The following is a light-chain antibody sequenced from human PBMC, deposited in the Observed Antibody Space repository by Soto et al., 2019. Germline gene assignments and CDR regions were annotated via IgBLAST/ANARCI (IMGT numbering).Light chain of an antibody. CDR2: DAS. CDR1: QSVRTS. Sequence: EVVLTQSPATLSLSPGERATLSCRASQSVRTSLAWYQHKPGQAPRLVIYDASLRANGVPARFGGSGSGTDFTLTINSLEPEYFAVYYCQQRNVWPPSTVGQGTRLET. V-gene: IGKV3-11*01. CDR3: QQRNVWPPST. J-gene: IGKJ5*01.